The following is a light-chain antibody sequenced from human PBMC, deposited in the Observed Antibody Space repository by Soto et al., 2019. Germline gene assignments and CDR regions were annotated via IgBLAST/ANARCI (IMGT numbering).Light chain of an antibody. J-gene: IGKJ2*01. CDR2: WAS. Sequence: DIVMTQSPDSLAVSLGERATVNCKSSQSLLYSSNNKNYIAWYQQKPGQAPKLLMSWASTREYGVPDRFSGSGSGADFTLTISSLQAADVAVYYCQQYYPAPSTFGLGTKLEIK. V-gene: IGKV4-1*01. CDR3: QQYYPAPST. CDR1: QSLLYSSNNKNY.